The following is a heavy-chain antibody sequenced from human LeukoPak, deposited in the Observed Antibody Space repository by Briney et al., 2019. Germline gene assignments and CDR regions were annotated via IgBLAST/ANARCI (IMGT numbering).Heavy chain of an antibody. V-gene: IGHV3-11*04. Sequence: GGSLRLSCAASGFTVSNNYINWVRQSPGKGLEWVSYISSSGSSKYYADSVKGRFTISRDNAKNSLYLQMNSLRAEDTAVYYCARDRGLTGYNYNGMDVWGQGTTVTVSS. CDR3: ARDRGLTGYNYNGMDV. D-gene: IGHD3-9*01. CDR2: ISSSGSSK. CDR1: GFTVSNNY. J-gene: IGHJ6*02.